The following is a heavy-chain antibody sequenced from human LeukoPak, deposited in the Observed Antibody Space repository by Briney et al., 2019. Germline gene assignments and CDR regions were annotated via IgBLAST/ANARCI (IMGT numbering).Heavy chain of an antibody. CDR3: AGDHSSSWYGGYFDY. CDR1: SGSLSSYY. D-gene: IGHD6-13*01. V-gene: IGHV4-59*12. Sequence: SQTLSLTRTVSSGSLSSYYWSWIRQPPGKGLEWVGYNYYSGSTNHNPSLKSRVTISVDTAKNQISLRLSPVTVSGTGGFFLAGDHSSSWYGGYFDYWGQGTLVTVSS. J-gene: IGHJ4*02. CDR2: NYYSGST.